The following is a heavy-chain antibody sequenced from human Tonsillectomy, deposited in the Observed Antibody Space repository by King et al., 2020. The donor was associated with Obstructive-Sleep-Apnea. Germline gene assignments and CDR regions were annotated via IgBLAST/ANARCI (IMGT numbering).Heavy chain of an antibody. D-gene: IGHD3-22*01. Sequence: QLVQSGAEVKKPGASVKVSCKASAYTFTGYYMQWVRQAPGQGLEWMGWIDPNSGGTNYAQKFQGRVTMTRDTSISTAYMELSRLRSDDTAVYYCARDNPSSDSSGSKRHFDYWGQGTLVTVSS. CDR3: ARDNPSSDSSGSKRHFDY. CDR1: AYTFTGYY. J-gene: IGHJ4*02. CDR2: IDPNSGGT. V-gene: IGHV1-2*02.